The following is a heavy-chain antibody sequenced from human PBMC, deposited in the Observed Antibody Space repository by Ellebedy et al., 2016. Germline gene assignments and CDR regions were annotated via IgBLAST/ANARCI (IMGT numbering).Heavy chain of an antibody. CDR2: IYYSGST. Sequence: SETLSLTCTVSGGSIGRSSYYWGWIRQPPGKGLEWIGSIYYSGSTYYNPSLNSRVTISVDTSKNQFSPKLSSVTAADTAVYYCAGGMRVYKYGMDVWGQGTTVTVSS. D-gene: IGHD1-14*01. CDR1: GGSIGRSSYY. CDR3: AGGMRVYKYGMDV. J-gene: IGHJ6*02. V-gene: IGHV4-39*01.